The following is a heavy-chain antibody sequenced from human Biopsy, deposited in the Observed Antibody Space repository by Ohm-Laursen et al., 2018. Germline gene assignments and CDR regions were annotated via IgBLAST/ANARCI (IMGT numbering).Heavy chain of an antibody. Sequence: SVTASCKASGGTFINYAISWVRQAPGQGLEWMGGIIPMFGTANYAQMFQGRVTISADESTSTSYVELSSLTTEDTAIYYCARGPHSGSHSCFDYWGRGTLATVSS. CDR2: IIPMFGTA. J-gene: IGHJ4*02. D-gene: IGHD1-26*01. CDR3: ARGPHSGSHSCFDY. CDR1: GGTFINYA. V-gene: IGHV1-69*13.